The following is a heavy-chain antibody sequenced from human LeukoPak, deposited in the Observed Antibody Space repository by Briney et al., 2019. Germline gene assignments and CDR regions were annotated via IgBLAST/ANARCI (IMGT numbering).Heavy chain of an antibody. CDR3: ARDHNYYDSSGYYPAYYYYYGMDV. J-gene: IGHJ6*02. CDR1: GFIFSNYG. V-gene: IGHV3-33*08. D-gene: IGHD3-22*01. Sequence: PGRSLRLSCAASGFIFSNYGMHWVRQAPGKGLEWVAVIWYDGSNKYYADSVKGRFTISRDNSKNTLYLQMNSLRAEDTAVYYCARDHNYYDSSGYYPAYYYYYGMDVWGQGTTVTVSS. CDR2: IWYDGSNK.